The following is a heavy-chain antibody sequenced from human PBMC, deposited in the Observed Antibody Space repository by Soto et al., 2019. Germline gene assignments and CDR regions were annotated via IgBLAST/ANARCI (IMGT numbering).Heavy chain of an antibody. Sequence: PSETLSLNCTVSGGSISSSSYYWGWIRQPPGKGLEWIGSIYYSGSTYYNPSLKSRVTISVDTSKNQFSLKLSSVTAADTAVYYCAGLWFGELSRPHWGQGTLVTVSS. V-gene: IGHV4-39*01. CDR3: AGLWFGELSRPH. D-gene: IGHD3-10*01. J-gene: IGHJ4*02. CDR1: GGSISSSSYY. CDR2: IYYSGST.